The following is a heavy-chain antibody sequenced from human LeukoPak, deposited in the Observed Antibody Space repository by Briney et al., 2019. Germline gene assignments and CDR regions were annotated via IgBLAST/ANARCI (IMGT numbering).Heavy chain of an antibody. CDR3: ARAFRSYVWDAFDI. Sequence: LGESLKISSTGSGYSFSTYWIGSVRQMPGKGLELIGIIYPVDSDTRYSPSFQGQVTISADKSISTAYLQWSSLKASDTAMYYCARAFRSYVWDAFDIWGQGTMVTVSS. D-gene: IGHD1-26*01. CDR2: IYPVDSDT. J-gene: IGHJ3*02. V-gene: IGHV5-51*01. CDR1: GYSFSTYW.